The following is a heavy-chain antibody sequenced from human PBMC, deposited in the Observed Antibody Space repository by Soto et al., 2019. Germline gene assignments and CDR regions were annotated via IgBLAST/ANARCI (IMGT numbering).Heavy chain of an antibody. CDR1: GYTFTSYG. D-gene: IGHD2-2*01. J-gene: IGHJ5*02. CDR3: ARVWDVVVPAATWFDP. V-gene: IGHV1-18*01. Sequence: SVKVSCQASGYTFTSYGISWVRQAPGQRLERMGWITAYNPNPNYAQKLQGRVTMTTDTSTSTAYMGLTSVRSDDTAVYYCARVWDVVVPAATWFDPCGQGTLVTVSS. CDR2: ITAYNPNP.